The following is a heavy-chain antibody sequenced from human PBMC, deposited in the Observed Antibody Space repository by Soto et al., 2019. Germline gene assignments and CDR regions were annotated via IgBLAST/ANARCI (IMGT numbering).Heavy chain of an antibody. Sequence: QVQLVESGGGVVQPGRSLRLSCAASGFTFSKYGMHWVRQAPGRGLEWVAVVWHDGKYKDYAESVKGRFTISRDNSKNTHYLQMDSLRAEDTAVYYCARDRGSDAPMDAWGQGTLVAVSS. CDR2: VWHDGKYK. CDR3: ARDRGSDAPMDA. D-gene: IGHD3-10*01. J-gene: IGHJ6*02. V-gene: IGHV3-33*01. CDR1: GFTFSKYG.